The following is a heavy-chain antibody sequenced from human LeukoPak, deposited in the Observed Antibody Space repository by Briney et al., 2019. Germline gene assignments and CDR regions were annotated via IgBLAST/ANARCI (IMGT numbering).Heavy chain of an antibody. CDR3: ARMIPYCSSTRCDAFDM. J-gene: IGHJ3*02. V-gene: IGHV4-61*02. Sequence: SQTLSLTCTVSGGSISSGSYYWGWIRQPAGRGLEWIGRIYTSGSTNYNPSLKSRVTISVDTSKNQFSLKLSSVTAADTAVYHCARMIPYCSSTRCDAFDMWGQGTIVTVSS. CDR2: IYTSGST. CDR1: GGSISSGSYY. D-gene: IGHD2-2*01.